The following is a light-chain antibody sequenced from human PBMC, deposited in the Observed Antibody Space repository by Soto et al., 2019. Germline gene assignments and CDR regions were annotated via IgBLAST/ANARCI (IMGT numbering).Light chain of an antibody. V-gene: IGLV2-23*02. Sequence: QSVLTQPASVSGSPGQSITISCTGTSSGVGSYNLVSWYQQHPGKAPKLMICEVSKRPSGVSNRFSGSKSGNTASLTISGLQAEDEADYYCCSYAGSSTVFGTGTKVTVL. CDR3: CSYAGSSTV. CDR1: SSGVGSYNL. CDR2: EVS. J-gene: IGLJ1*01.